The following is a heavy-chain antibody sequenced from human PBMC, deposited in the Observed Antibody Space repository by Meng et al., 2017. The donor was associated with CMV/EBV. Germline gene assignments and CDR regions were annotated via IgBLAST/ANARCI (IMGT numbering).Heavy chain of an antibody. D-gene: IGHD3-22*01. J-gene: IGHJ6*02. V-gene: IGHV3-9*01. CDR2: ISWNSGSR. CDR1: GFTFDDYA. Sequence: GGSLRLSCAASGFTFDDYAMHWVRQAPGKGLEWVSGISWNSGSRGYADSVKGRFTISRDNAKNSLYLQMNSLRAEDTAVYYCARDDDSSGYSYYYYYGMDVWGQGTTVTVSS. CDR3: ARDDDSSGYSYYYYYGMDV.